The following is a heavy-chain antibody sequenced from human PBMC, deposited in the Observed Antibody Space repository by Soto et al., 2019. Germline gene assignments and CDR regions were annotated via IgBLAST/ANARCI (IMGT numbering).Heavy chain of an antibody. Sequence: GGSLRLSCAASGFTFSSYAMSWVRQAPGKGLEWVSAISGSGGSTYYADSVKGRFTISRDNSKNTLYLQMNSLRAEDTAVYYCAKDQRDSGSHGRFDYWGQGTLVTISS. V-gene: IGHV3-23*01. CDR3: AKDQRDSGSHGRFDY. CDR2: ISGSGGST. CDR1: GFTFSSYA. D-gene: IGHD1-26*01. J-gene: IGHJ4*02.